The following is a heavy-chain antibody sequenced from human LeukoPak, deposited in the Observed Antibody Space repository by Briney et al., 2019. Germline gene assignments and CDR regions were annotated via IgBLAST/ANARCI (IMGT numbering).Heavy chain of an antibody. CDR1: GGSISSGGYY. J-gene: IGHJ4*02. Sequence: SQTLSLTCTVSGGSISSGGYYWSWIRQPPGKGLEWIGYIYHSGSTYYNPSLKSRVTISVDRSKDQFSLKLSSVTAADTAVYYCARDKYSSSPEAVWGQGTLVTVSS. D-gene: IGHD6-6*01. CDR3: ARDKYSSSPEAV. CDR2: IYHSGST. V-gene: IGHV4-30-2*01.